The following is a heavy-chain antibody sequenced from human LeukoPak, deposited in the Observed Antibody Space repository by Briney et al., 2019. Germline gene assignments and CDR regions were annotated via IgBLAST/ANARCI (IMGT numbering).Heavy chain of an antibody. CDR3: AKERIQLWPTYFDY. Sequence: GGSLRLSCAASGFTFSNYAMSWVCQAPGKGLEWVSAISDSGGSTYYTDSVKGRFTISRDNSKNTLYLQMNNLRAEDTALYYCAKERIQLWPTYFDYWGQGTLVTVSS. V-gene: IGHV3-23*01. J-gene: IGHJ4*02. CDR2: ISDSGGST. CDR1: GFTFSNYA. D-gene: IGHD1-1*01.